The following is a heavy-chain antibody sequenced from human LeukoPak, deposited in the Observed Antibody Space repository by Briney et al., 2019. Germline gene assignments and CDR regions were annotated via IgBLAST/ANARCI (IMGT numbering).Heavy chain of an antibody. CDR2: ISSGGEDT. Sequence: PGGSLRLSCAASGFTFHNYAINWLRQAPGKGLEWVSGISSGGEDTYYADSVRGRFTISRDNSKSMVFLQMSSLTVEDTAVYYCAKDPITMIVVVIPNYFDYWGQGTLVTVSS. J-gene: IGHJ4*02. D-gene: IGHD3-22*01. CDR3: AKDPITMIVVVIPNYFDY. CDR1: GFTFHNYA. V-gene: IGHV3-23*01.